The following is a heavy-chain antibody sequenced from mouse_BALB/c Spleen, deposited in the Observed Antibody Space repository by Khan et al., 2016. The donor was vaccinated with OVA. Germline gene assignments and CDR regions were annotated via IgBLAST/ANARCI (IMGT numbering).Heavy chain of an antibody. J-gene: IGHJ2*01. Sequence: VQLQQSGAELVNPGTSVKLSCKASGYTFTNYWVHWVRQRPGQGLEWIGEIYPGDGRTIYNEKFKHKSTLTVDRSSSTAYMQLSSLTSEDSAVYYCARNAYDGNYFDSWGQGTTLTVSS. D-gene: IGHD2-10*01. V-gene: IGHV1S81*02. CDR3: ARNAYDGNYFDS. CDR1: GYTFTNYW. CDR2: IYPGDGRT.